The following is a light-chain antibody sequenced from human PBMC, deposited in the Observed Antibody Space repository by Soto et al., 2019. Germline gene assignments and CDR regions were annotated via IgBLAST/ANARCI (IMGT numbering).Light chain of an antibody. CDR2: YDG. Sequence: SSELTQPPSVSVAPGKTARITCGGNNIGRNSVHWYQQRPGQAPVLVIYYDGDRPSGIPERFSGSKSGNTATLTISGVEAGDEADYYCQVWDITSDHPVVFGGGTKLTVL. J-gene: IGLJ2*01. CDR3: QVWDITSDHPVV. V-gene: IGLV3-21*04. CDR1: NIGRNS.